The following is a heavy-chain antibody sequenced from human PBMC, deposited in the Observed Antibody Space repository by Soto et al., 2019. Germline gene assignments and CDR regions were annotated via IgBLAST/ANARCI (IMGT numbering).Heavy chain of an antibody. CDR1: GYTFTSYA. D-gene: IGHD2-15*01. J-gene: IGHJ5*02. CDR3: ATVRSDLIPYNWFDP. V-gene: IGHV1-3*01. CDR2: INAGNGNT. Sequence: ASVKVSFKASGYTFTSYAMHWVRQAPGQRLEWMGWINAGNGNTKYSQKFQGRVTITRDTSASTAYMELSSLRSEDTAVYYCATVRSDLIPYNWFDPWGQGTLVTVSS.